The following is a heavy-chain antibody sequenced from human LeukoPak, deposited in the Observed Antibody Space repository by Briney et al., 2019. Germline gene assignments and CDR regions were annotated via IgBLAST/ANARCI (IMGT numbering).Heavy chain of an antibody. CDR1: GFTFSDYY. D-gene: IGHD2-2*02. V-gene: IGHV3-11*01. CDR2: ISSSGITI. Sequence: GGSLRLSCAASGFTFSDYYMSWVRQAPGKGLEWFSYISSSGITIYYADSVKGRCTIARDNAKNSLYQQMNSLRAEDKAVYYCATVPIVVVPAAITAYYYYYGMDVWGEGTPVTVSS. CDR3: ATVPIVVVPAAITAYYYYYGMDV. J-gene: IGHJ6*04.